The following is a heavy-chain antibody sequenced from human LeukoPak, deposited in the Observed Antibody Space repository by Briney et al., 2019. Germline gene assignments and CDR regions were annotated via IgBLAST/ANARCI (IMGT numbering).Heavy chain of an antibody. V-gene: IGHV1-69*13. CDR1: GGTFSSYA. J-gene: IGHJ6*02. CDR3: AREGYYYDSSGPA. D-gene: IGHD3-22*01. Sequence: SVKVSCKASGGTFSSYAISWVRQAPGQGLEWMGGIIPIFGTANYAQKFQGRVTITADESTSTAYMELSSLRSEDTAVYYCAREGYYYDSSGPAWGQGTTVTVSS. CDR2: IIPIFGTA.